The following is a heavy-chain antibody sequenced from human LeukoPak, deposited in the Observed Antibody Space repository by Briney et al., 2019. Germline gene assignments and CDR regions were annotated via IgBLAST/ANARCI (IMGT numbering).Heavy chain of an antibody. CDR2: IKHDGSEK. J-gene: IGHJ4*02. D-gene: IGHD5-18*01. CDR1: GFIFSSYW. Sequence: GGSLRLSCAGTGFIFSSYWMTWVRQAPGEGLEWVANIKHDGSEKYYVDSVRGRFTVSRDNAKNSLYLQMNSLRAEDTAVYYCARDSYSYAGYWGQGTLVTVSS. CDR3: ARDSYSYAGY. V-gene: IGHV3-7*03.